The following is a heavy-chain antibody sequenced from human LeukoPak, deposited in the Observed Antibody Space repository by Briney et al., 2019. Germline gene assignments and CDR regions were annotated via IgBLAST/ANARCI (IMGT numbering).Heavy chain of an antibody. V-gene: IGHV3-7*01. CDR2: INQYGSEK. D-gene: IGHD2-2*01. CDR3: ARDSKSVPSSTSCSFFDY. CDR1: GFTFSSYW. Sequence: PGGSLRLSCAASGFTFSSYWMSWVRQAPGKGLEWVSNINQYGSEKYYVDSVKGRFTISRDNAKNSLYLQINSLRAGDTAVYYCARDSKSVPSSTSCSFFDYWGQGTLVTVSS. J-gene: IGHJ4*02.